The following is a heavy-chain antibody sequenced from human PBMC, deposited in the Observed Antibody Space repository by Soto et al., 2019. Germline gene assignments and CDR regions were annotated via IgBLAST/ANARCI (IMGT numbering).Heavy chain of an antibody. CDR2: MNPKSGGA. CDR1: GYTFTDYY. V-gene: IGHV1-2*02. Sequence: ASVKVSCKTSGYTFTDYYTHWVRQAPGQGLEWMGWMNPKSGGAYFAQKFQGRVTLTRDTSIGTAYIEVNSLTSDDTAVYFCTRENIENSDGLYDAFDIWAKGQRSPSPQ. D-gene: IGHD5-18*01. J-gene: IGHJ3*02. CDR3: TRENIENSDGLYDAFDI.